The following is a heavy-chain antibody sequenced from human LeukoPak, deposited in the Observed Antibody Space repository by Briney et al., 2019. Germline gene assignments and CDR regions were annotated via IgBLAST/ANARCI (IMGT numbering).Heavy chain of an antibody. CDR2: ISRGGDST. Sequence: PGGSLRLSCAASGFTFTSYAMNWVRQAPGKGLEWVSSISRGGDSTYYADSVKGRFTISRDNSKNTLYLQMNSLRAENTAVYYCAEELRGFDYWGQGTLVTVSS. CDR3: AEELRGFDY. CDR1: GFTFTSYA. V-gene: IGHV3-23*01. J-gene: IGHJ4*02.